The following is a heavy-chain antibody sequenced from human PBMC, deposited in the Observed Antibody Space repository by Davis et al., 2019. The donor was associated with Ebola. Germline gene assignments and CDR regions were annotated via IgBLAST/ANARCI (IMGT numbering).Heavy chain of an antibody. CDR2: IYYSGST. CDR1: GGSISTDY. J-gene: IGHJ6*04. Sequence: SETLSLTCTVSGGSISTDYWTWIRQPPGKGLEWIGYIYYSGSTNYNPSLKSRVTVSVDTSKNQFSLKMTSVTAADTAVYYCARGGIAVAGVLYYYYGMDVWGKGTTVTVSS. V-gene: IGHV4-59*01. CDR3: ARGGIAVAGVLYYYYGMDV. D-gene: IGHD6-19*01.